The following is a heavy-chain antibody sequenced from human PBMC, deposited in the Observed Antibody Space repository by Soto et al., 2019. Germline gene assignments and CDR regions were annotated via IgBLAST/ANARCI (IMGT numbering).Heavy chain of an antibody. CDR2: ISSSSSYI. V-gene: IGHV3-21*01. J-gene: IGHJ5*02. Sequence: EVQLVESGGGLVKPGGSLRLSCAASGFTFSSYSMNWVRQAPGKGLEWVSSISSSSSYIYYADSVKGRFTISRDNAKNSLYLQMNSLRAEDTAVYYCARDRRSGSYSKGWFDPWGQGTLVTVSS. CDR1: GFTFSSYS. D-gene: IGHD1-26*01. CDR3: ARDRRSGSYSKGWFDP.